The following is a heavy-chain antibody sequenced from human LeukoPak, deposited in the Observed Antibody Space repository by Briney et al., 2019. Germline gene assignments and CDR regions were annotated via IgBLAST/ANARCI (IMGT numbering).Heavy chain of an antibody. CDR1: GGSISSYY. Sequence: PSETLSLTCTVSGGSISSYYWSWIRQPPGKGLEWIGYIYYSGSTNYNPSLKSRVTISVDTSKNQFSLKLSSVTAADKAVYYCARHVGKNPFDYWGQGTLVTVSS. D-gene: IGHD1-14*01. CDR3: ARHVGKNPFDY. V-gene: IGHV4-59*08. CDR2: IYYSGST. J-gene: IGHJ4*02.